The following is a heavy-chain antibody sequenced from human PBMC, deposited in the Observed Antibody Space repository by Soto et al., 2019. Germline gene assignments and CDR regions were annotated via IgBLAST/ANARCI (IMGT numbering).Heavy chain of an antibody. CDR3: AREAAGILNWYDP. CDR1: GGSISSGGYY. J-gene: IGHJ5*02. V-gene: IGHV4-31*03. Sequence: PSETLSLTCTVSGGSISSGGYYWSWIRQHPGKGLEWIGYIYHSGSTYYNPSLKSRVTISVDTSKNQFSLQLSSVTAADTAVYYCAREAAGILNWYDPWGQGTLVTVSS. D-gene: IGHD6-25*01. CDR2: IYHSGST.